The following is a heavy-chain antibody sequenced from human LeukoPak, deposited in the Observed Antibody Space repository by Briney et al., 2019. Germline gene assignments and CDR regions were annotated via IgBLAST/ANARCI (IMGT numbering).Heavy chain of an antibody. J-gene: IGHJ4*02. Sequence: ASVKVSCKASGYTFTSYGISWVRQAPGQGLEWMGWISAYNGNTNYAQKLQGRVTMTTDTSTSTAYMELRSLRSDDTAVYYCARNRYCSSTSCLGVDYWGQGTLVTVSS. CDR1: GYTFTSYG. V-gene: IGHV1-18*01. CDR3: ARNRYCSSTSCLGVDY. D-gene: IGHD2-2*01. CDR2: ISAYNGNT.